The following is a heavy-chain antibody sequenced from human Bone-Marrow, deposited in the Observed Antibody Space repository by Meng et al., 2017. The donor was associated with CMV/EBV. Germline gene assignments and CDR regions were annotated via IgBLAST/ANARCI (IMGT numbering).Heavy chain of an antibody. CDR2: ISSSSSTI. Sequence: GGSLRLSCAASGFTFSSYEMNWVRQAPGKGLEWVSYISSSSSTIYYADSVKGRFTISRDNAKNSLYLQMNSLRAEDTAVYYCARSPAYCGGDCYLGWFDPWGQGTLVTVSS. D-gene: IGHD2-21*01. V-gene: IGHV3-48*03. CDR1: GFTFSSYE. CDR3: ARSPAYCGGDCYLGWFDP. J-gene: IGHJ5*02.